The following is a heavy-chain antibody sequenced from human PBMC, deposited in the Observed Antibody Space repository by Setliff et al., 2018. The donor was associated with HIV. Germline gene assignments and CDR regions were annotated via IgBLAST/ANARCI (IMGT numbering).Heavy chain of an antibody. CDR2: IYYSGST. Sequence: PSETLSLTCTVSGGSISSSSYYWGWSRQPPGKGRVWIGSIYYSGSTYYKPSLKSRVTISVDTSKNQFSLKLSSVTAADTAVYYCARGGAAAGIVSYYYYYMDFWGKGTTVTVSS. V-gene: IGHV4-39*01. CDR1: GGSISSSSYY. CDR3: ARGGAAAGIVSYYYYYMDF. J-gene: IGHJ6*03. D-gene: IGHD6-13*01.